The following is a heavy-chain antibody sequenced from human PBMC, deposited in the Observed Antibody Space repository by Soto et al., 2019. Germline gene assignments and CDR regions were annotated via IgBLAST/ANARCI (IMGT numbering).Heavy chain of an antibody. CDR2: IIPIFGTA. V-gene: IGHV1-69*13. Sequence: SSGKLSCKASVGTFSSYSISLVRQAPGQGLEWMGGIIPIFGTANYAQKFQGRVTITADESTSTAYMELSSLRSEDTAVYLCARLAVPGVLAYSGQGTLVIVSS. CDR3: ARLAVPGVLAY. J-gene: IGHJ1*01. D-gene: IGHD6-19*01. CDR1: VGTFSSYS.